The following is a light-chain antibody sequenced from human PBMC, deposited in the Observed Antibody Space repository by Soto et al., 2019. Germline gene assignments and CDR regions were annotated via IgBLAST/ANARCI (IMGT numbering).Light chain of an antibody. V-gene: IGKV3-11*01. CDR3: QQYGSPLT. CDR1: QSISSY. J-gene: IGKJ4*01. CDR2: DAS. Sequence: EVVLTQSPDTLSLPPGERATLSCRASQSISSYLAWYQQTPGQAPRLLIYDASSRATGIPARFSGSGSGTDFTLTISSLEPEDFAVYYCQQYGSPLTFGGGTKVDIK.